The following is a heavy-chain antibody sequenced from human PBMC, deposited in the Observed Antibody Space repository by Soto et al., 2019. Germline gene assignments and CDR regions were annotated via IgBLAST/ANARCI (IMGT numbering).Heavy chain of an antibody. J-gene: IGHJ5*02. CDR1: GFTFSGYW. V-gene: IGHV3-74*01. CDR2: INSDGSIR. CDR3: TRDSIFTA. Sequence: EVQLVESGGGLVQPGGSLRLSCAGSGFTFSGYWMYWVRQTPGKGLVWVSRINSDGSIRNYADSVKGRFTISRDDAKNTLYLQMNSLRAEDTAVYYCTRDSIFTAWGQGTLGTVSS.